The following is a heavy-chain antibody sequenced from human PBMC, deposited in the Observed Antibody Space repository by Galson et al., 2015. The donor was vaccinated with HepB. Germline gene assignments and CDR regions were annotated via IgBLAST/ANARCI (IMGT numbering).Heavy chain of an antibody. CDR1: GGTLRSYA. J-gene: IGHJ4*02. CDR2: IIPIFGTT. V-gene: IGHV1-69*13. Sequence: SVKVSCKVSGGTLRSYAISWVRQVPGEGLEWMGGIIPIFGTTKYAQKFQGRVTITADDSTNTVYMVLVSLRSEDTAVYYCARDLARSVWEVPSDGLDYWGQGTLLTVSS. D-gene: IGHD3-16*01. CDR3: ARDLARSVWEVPSDGLDY.